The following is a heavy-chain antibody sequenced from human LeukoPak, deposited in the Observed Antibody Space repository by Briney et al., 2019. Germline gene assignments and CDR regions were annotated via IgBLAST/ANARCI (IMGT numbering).Heavy chain of an antibody. CDR1: GYTFTSYD. J-gene: IGHJ4*02. CDR3: ARRRSGSSGPPSDH. Sequence: VASVKVSCKASGYTFTSYDINWVRQATGQGLEWMGWMNPNSGNTGYAQKFQGRVNMTRNTSISTAYMELSSLESEDTAVYYCARRRSGSSGPPSDHWGQGTLVTVSS. D-gene: IGHD6-6*01. CDR2: MNPNSGNT. V-gene: IGHV1-8*01.